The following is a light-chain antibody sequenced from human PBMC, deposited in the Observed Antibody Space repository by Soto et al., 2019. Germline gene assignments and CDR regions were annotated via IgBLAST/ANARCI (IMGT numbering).Light chain of an antibody. Sequence: EIVLTQSPGTLSLSPGERATLSCRASQSVSSSYLAWYQQKPGQAPRLLIYGASSRATGIPDRFSGSGSGTDFTLTISRLEPADFAVYFCQPYGSSPWTFGQGTEVDIK. CDR1: QSVSSSY. J-gene: IGKJ1*01. V-gene: IGKV3-20*01. CDR3: QPYGSSPWT. CDR2: GAS.